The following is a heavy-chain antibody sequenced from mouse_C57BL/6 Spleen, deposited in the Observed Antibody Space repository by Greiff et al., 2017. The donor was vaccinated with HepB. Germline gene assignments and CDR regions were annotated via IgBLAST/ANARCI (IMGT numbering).Heavy chain of an antibody. D-gene: IGHD4-1*01. V-gene: IGHV1-26*01. Sequence: VQLQQSGPELVKPGASVKISCKASGYTFTDYYMNWVKQSHGKSLEWIGDINPNNGGTSYNQKFKGKATLTVDKSSSTAYMELRSLTSEDSAVYYCAREGTGTGYFDVWGTGTTVTVSS. CDR2: INPNNGGT. CDR1: GYTFTDYY. CDR3: AREGTGTGYFDV. J-gene: IGHJ1*03.